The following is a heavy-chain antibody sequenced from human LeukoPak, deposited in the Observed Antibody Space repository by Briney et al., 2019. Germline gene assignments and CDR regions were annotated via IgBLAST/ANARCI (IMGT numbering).Heavy chain of an antibody. Sequence: SETLSLTCAVYGGSCSGYYWSWMRQAQGKGREGRGEINHSGSTNDNPSLKRRVIISVDTSKNPFSLKLSSVTAADTAVYSCARFPVLVVTATRIRTNWFDPWGQGTLVTVSS. D-gene: IGHD2-15*01. V-gene: IGHV4-34*01. CDR1: GGSCSGYY. CDR3: ARFPVLVVTATRIRTNWFDP. CDR2: INHSGST. J-gene: IGHJ5*02.